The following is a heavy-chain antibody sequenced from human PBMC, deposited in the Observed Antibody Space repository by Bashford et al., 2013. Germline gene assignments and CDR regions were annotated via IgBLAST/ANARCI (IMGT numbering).Heavy chain of an antibody. V-gene: IGHV1-18*01. CDR2: ISAYNGNT. Sequence: VASVKVSCKASGGTFSTYIIHWVRRAPGQAPEWMGWISAYNGNTNYAQNFQGRVYMTIDTSTNTVYMELGSLRSDDTATYYCARGKESWLQNYLAHWGQGTLVTVSS. J-gene: IGHJ1*01. CDR3: ARGKESWLQNYLAH. CDR1: GGTFSTYI. D-gene: IGHD5-24*01.